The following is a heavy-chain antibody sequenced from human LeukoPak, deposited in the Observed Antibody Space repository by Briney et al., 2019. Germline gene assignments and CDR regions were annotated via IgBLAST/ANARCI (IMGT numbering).Heavy chain of an antibody. V-gene: IGHV1-8*01. CDR2: MNPNSGNT. J-gene: IGHJ6*02. D-gene: IGHD3-3*01. Sequence: ASVKVSCKASGYTFTSYDINWVRQATGQGLEWMGWMNPNSGNTVYAQKFQGRVTMTRNTSISTAYMELSSLRSEDTAVYYCARARNYDFWSGYELSVYYYGMDVWGQGTTVTVSS. CDR3: ARARNYDFWSGYELSVYYYGMDV. CDR1: GYTFTSYD.